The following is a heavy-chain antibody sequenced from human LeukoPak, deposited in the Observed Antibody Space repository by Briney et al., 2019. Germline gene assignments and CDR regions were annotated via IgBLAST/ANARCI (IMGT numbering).Heavy chain of an antibody. CDR1: GFSFSSFS. V-gene: IGHV3-48*04. Sequence: PGGSLRLSCAASGFSFSSFSMSWIRQAPGKGLEWISYISSSGSTIYYADSVKGRFTISRDNAKNSLSLQMNSLRAEDTAVYYCARRGVYSYGFDYWGQGTLVTVSS. D-gene: IGHD5-18*01. CDR3: ARRGVYSYGFDY. J-gene: IGHJ4*02. CDR2: ISSSGSTI.